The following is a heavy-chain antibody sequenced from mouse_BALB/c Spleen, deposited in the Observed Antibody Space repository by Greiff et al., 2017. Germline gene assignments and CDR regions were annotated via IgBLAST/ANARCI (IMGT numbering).Heavy chain of an antibody. J-gene: IGHJ1*01. CDR2: IRSGGSYT. V-gene: IGHV5-6*01. CDR1: GFTFSSYG. Sequence: DVHLVESGGDLVKPGGSLKLSCAASGFTFSSYGMSWVRQTPDKRLEWVATIRSGGSYTYYPDSVKGRFTISRDNAKNTLYLQMSSLKSEDTAMYYCARHRGYWYFDVWGAGTTVTVSS. D-gene: IGHD3-3*01. CDR3: ARHRGYWYFDV.